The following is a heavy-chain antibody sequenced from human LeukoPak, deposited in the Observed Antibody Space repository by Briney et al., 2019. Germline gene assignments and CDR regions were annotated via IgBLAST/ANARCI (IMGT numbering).Heavy chain of an antibody. J-gene: IGHJ5*02. D-gene: IGHD3-22*01. CDR1: GGSISSGSYY. CDR2: IYTSGST. CDR3: ARSLGTMIVVVTHNWFDP. Sequence: SETLSLTCTVSGGSISSGSYYWSWIRQPAGKGLEWIGRIYTSGSTNYNPSLKSRVTISVDTSKNQFSLKLISVTAADTAVYYCARSLGTMIVVVTHNWFDPWGQGTLVTVSS. V-gene: IGHV4-61*02.